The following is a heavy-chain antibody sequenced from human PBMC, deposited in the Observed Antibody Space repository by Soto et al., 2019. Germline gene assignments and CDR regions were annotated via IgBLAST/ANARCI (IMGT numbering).Heavy chain of an antibody. Sequence: QLQLQESGPGLVKPSETLSLTCTVSGGSISSSPYYWGWIRQPPGKGLEWIGSLFYIGNTYYNASLKSRVTISVDTSKNQFSLRLSSVTAADTALYYCARHRQGGVRTAGLNYFDYWGQGTLVTVSS. CDR3: ARHRQGGVRTAGLNYFDY. CDR1: GGSISSSPYY. D-gene: IGHD3-16*01. J-gene: IGHJ4*02. CDR2: LFYIGNT. V-gene: IGHV4-39*01.